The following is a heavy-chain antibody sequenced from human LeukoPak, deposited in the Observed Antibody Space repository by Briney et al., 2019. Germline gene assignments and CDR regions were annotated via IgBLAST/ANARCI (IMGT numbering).Heavy chain of an antibody. D-gene: IGHD3-3*01. CDR1: GGSVTSTNW. J-gene: IGHJ4*02. Sequence: PAETLSLTCDVSGGSVTSTNWWTWLRQPPGKGLEWIGEVHLDGRTNYNPSVKSRLIMSVDLPENHISLKLTSVTAADTAVYYCAREGGFYRPLDYSGQGALVTDSS. CDR2: VHLDGRT. V-gene: IGHV4-4*02. CDR3: AREGGFYRPLDY.